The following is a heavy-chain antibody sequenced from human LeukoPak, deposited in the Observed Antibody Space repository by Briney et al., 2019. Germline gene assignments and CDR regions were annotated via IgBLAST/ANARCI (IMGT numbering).Heavy chain of an antibody. D-gene: IGHD3-3*01. CDR3: AGAELRLFDY. CDR1: GGSFSGYY. J-gene: IGHJ4*02. V-gene: IGHV4-34*01. Sequence: SETLSLTCAVYGGSFSGYYWSWIRQPPGKGLEWIGEINHSGSTNYNPSLKSRVTISVDTSKNQFSLKLSSVTAADTAVYYCAGAELRLFDYWGQGTLVTDSS. CDR2: INHSGST.